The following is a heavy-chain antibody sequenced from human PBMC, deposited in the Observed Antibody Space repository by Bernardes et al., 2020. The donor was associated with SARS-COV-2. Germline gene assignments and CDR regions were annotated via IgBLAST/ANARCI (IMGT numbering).Heavy chain of an antibody. Sequence: GGSLRLSCAASGFTFSSYAMHWVRQAPGKGLEWVAVISYDGSNKYYADSVKGRFTISRDNSKNTLYLQMNSLRAEDTAVYYCARGPLNWNYESDAFDIWGQGTMVTVSS. J-gene: IGHJ3*02. V-gene: IGHV3-30*01. D-gene: IGHD1-7*01. CDR1: GFTFSSYA. CDR2: ISYDGSNK. CDR3: ARGPLNWNYESDAFDI.